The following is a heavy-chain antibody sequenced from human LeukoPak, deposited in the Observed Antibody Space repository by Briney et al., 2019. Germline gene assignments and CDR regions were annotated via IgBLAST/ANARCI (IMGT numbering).Heavy chain of an antibody. D-gene: IGHD6-6*01. V-gene: IGHV5-51*01. CDR2: IYPGDSDT. J-gene: IGHJ5*02. CDR3: ARYSSSRGWFDP. Sequence: GESLKISCQAFGYSFTSYWIGWVRQMPGKGLEWMGIIYPGDSDTRYSPSFQGQVTISADKSISTAYLQWSSLKASDTAMYYCARYSSSRGWFDPWGQGTLVTVSS. CDR1: GYSFTSYW.